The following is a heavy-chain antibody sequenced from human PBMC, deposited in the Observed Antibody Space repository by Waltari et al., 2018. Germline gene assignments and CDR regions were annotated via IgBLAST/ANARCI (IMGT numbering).Heavy chain of an antibody. CDR3: ARLTYYDFWSGYNNWFDP. J-gene: IGHJ5*02. D-gene: IGHD3-3*01. CDR2: IYYSGST. V-gene: IGHV4-59*01. Sequence: VQLVESGGGLVKPGGSLRLSCAASGFTFSSSSMNWVRQPPVRGLEWIGYIYYSGSTNFNPSFKSRVTISVDTSKNQFSLKLSSVTAADTAVYYCARLTYYDFWSGYNNWFDPWGQGTLVTVSS. CDR1: GFTFSSSS.